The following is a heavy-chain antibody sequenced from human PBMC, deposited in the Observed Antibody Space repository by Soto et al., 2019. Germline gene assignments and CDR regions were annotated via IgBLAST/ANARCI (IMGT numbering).Heavy chain of an antibody. J-gene: IGHJ6*02. CDR1: GYSFTSYW. V-gene: IGHV5-51*01. CDR2: IYPGDSDT. D-gene: IGHD3-3*01. CDR3: ATTYYDFWSGHYYYYGMDV. Sequence: GESLKISCKGSGYSFTSYWIGWVRQMPGKGLVWMGIIYPGDSDTRYSPSFQGQVTISADKSISTAYLQWSSLKASDTAMYYCATTYYDFWSGHYYYYGMDVWGQGTTVTVSS.